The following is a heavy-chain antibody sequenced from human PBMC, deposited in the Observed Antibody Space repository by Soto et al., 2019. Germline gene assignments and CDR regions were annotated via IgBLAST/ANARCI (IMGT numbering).Heavy chain of an antibody. CDR1: ESTVSRDW. D-gene: IGHD1-26*01. CDR2: INQDGSEK. J-gene: IGHJ4*02. Sequence: EVHLVESGGGLVQTGGSLRLSCAIFESTVSRDWMNWVRQAPGKGLEWVAHINQDGSEKYYVDSVKGRFTISRDNAKKSLCLQMNSLRPADTAVYYGSGGVGDAFWGQGTLGNVSS. CDR3: SGGVGDAF. V-gene: IGHV3-7*04.